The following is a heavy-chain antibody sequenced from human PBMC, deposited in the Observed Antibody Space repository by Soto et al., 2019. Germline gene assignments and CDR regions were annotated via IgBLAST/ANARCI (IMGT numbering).Heavy chain of an antibody. CDR3: ARIPYDNSGTIFDY. J-gene: IGHJ4*02. CDR2: IYAGTIT. V-gene: IGHV3-53*01. Sequence: GGSLRLSCAVSGITVSSYYMSWVRQAAGKGLEWVSVIYAGTITYYADSVKGRFTIYRDNSKNTLNLEMNSLRVEDTAVYYCARIPYDNSGTIFDYWGQGTLVTVSS. D-gene: IGHD3-22*01. CDR1: GITVSSYY.